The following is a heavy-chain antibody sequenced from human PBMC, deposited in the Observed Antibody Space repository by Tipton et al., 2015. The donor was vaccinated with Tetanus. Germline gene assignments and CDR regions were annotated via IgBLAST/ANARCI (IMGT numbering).Heavy chain of an antibody. CDR2: IYYSGST. CDR3: AREGYYDSSGYYYKGAFDI. D-gene: IGHD3-22*01. J-gene: IGHJ3*02. V-gene: IGHV4-61*01. Sequence: TLSLTCTVSGGSVSSGSYYWSWIRQPPGKGLEWIGYIYYSGSTNYNPSLKSRVTISVDTSKNQFSLKLSSVTAADTAVYYWAREGYYDSSGYYYKGAFDIWGQGTMVTVSS. CDR1: GGSVSSGSYY.